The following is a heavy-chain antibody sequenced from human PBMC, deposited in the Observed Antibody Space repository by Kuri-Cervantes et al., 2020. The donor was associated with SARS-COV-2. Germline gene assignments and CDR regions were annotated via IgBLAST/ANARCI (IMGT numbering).Heavy chain of an antibody. V-gene: IGHV5-51*01. CDR2: IYPGDSDT. Sequence: KVSCKGSGYSFTSYWIGWVRQMPGKGLEWMGIIYPGDSDTRYSPSFQGQVTISADKSISTAYLQWSSLKASDTAMYYCARLPPNCSGGSYYDGYYYYGMDVWGQGTTVTVSS. CDR3: ARLPPNCSGGSYYDGYYYYGMDV. J-gene: IGHJ6*02. CDR1: GYSFTSYW. D-gene: IGHD2-15*01.